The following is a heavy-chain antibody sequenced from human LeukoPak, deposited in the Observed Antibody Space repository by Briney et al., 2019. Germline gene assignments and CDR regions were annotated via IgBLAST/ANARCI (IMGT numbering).Heavy chain of an antibody. Sequence: ASVKVSCKASGGTFSSSAISWVRQAPGQGLEWMGGIIPIFGTANYAQKFQGRVTITADESTSTAYMELSSLRSEDTAVYYCARGITMIENAFDIWGQGTMVTVSS. CDR2: IIPIFGTA. V-gene: IGHV1-69*13. CDR3: ARGITMIENAFDI. J-gene: IGHJ3*02. D-gene: IGHD3-22*01. CDR1: GGTFSSSA.